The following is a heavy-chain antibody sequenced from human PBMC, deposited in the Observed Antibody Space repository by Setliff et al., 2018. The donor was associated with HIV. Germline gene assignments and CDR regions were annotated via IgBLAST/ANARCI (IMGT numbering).Heavy chain of an antibody. CDR1: GGSISSHY. V-gene: IGHV4-34*01. CDR3: ARHLYGGYTGGFDY. CDR2: VHHTGYL. J-gene: IGHJ4*02. D-gene: IGHD5-12*01. Sequence: SETLSLTCTVSGGSISSHYWNWIRQSPGKGLEWIAEVHHTGYLNYNPSLKSRVTISVDTSKNQFSLKLSSVTAADTAVYYCARHLYGGYTGGFDYWGQGTLVTVSS.